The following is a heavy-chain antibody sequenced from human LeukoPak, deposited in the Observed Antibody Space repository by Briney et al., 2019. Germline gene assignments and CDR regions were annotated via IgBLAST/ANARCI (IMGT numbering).Heavy chain of an antibody. D-gene: IGHD3-22*01. CDR2: ISAYNGNT. CDR1: GYTFTGYY. Sequence: ASVKVSCKASGYTFTGYYMHWVRQAPGQGLEWMGWISAYNGNTNYAQKLQGRVTMTTDTSTSTAYMELRSLRSDDTAVYYCARGPWGYYDSSGYSFPPDYWGQGTLVTVSS. J-gene: IGHJ4*02. CDR3: ARGPWGYYDSSGYSFPPDY. V-gene: IGHV1-18*04.